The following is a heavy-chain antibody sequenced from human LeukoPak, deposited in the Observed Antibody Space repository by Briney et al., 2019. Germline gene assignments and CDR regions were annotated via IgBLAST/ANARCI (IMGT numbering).Heavy chain of an antibody. D-gene: IGHD3-16*01. J-gene: IGHJ5*02. CDR3: ARDSGTTGGVKFDP. V-gene: IGHV4-61*02. CDR2: IYTSGTI. Sequence: PSQTLSLTCTVSGDSISSGDYYWSWIRQPAGTALEWIGRIYTSGTITYNPSLKSRVTMSVDTSKNQFSLKLSSVTAADTAVYYCARDSGTTGGVKFDPWGQGTLVTVSS. CDR1: GDSISSGDYY.